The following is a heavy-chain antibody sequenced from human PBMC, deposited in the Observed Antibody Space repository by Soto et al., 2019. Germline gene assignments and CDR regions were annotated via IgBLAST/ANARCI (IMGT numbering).Heavy chain of an antibody. CDR2: IYHSGST. J-gene: IGHJ4*02. D-gene: IGHD6-6*01. V-gene: IGHV4-30-2*01. CDR1: GGSISSGGYS. CDR3: AGGIAARPLGY. Sequence: QLQLQESGSGLVKPSQTLSLTCAVSGGSISSGGYSWSWIRQPPGKGLEWIGYIYHSGSTYYNPSLKCRVTGSVGRSKDQFSLKLSSVTAADTAVYYCAGGIAARPLGYWGQGTLVTVSS.